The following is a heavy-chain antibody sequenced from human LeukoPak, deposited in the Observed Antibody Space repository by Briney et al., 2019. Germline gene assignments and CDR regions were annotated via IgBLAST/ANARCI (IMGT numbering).Heavy chain of an antibody. CDR1: GFTFSNYG. V-gene: IGHV3-30*18. CDR2: ISYDGSNK. Sequence: GGSLRLSCAASGFTFSNYGMHWVRQAPGKGLEWVAVISYDGSNKYYADSVKGRFTISRDNSKNTLYLQMNSLRAEDTAVYYCAKVDHYGSGSYFVSLGAFDIWGQGTMVTVSS. D-gene: IGHD3-10*01. J-gene: IGHJ3*02. CDR3: AKVDHYGSGSYFVSLGAFDI.